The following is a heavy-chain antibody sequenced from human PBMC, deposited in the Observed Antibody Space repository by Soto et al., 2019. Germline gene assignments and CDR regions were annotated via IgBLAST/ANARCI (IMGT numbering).Heavy chain of an antibody. CDR2: IYYNVNT. CDR3: AREGNLGRWIQPLDS. CDR1: GGSISGFY. Sequence: PSETLSLTCTVSGGSISGFYWSWIRQPPGKGLEWIGNIYYNVNTNYNPSLKSRVTMSVDTSKNHFSLKLISVTTADTAVYFCAREGNLGRWIQPLDSWGQGTLVTVSS. J-gene: IGHJ4*02. D-gene: IGHD2-2*03. V-gene: IGHV4-59*01.